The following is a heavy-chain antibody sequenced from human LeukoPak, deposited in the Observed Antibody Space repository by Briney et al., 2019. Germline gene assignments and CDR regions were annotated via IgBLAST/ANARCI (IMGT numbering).Heavy chain of an antibody. V-gene: IGHV3-74*01. J-gene: IGHJ4*02. CDR2: ISGDESVK. Sequence: GGSLRLSCAASGFSITKYWMHWVRQAPGKGLMWVSRISGDESVKDYADSVQGRFSISRDNAKNTVYLQMNSLRVDDTAVYYCVKFLSPVVWGLGALVTVSS. D-gene: IGHD3-16*02. CDR3: VKFLSPVV. CDR1: GFSITKYW.